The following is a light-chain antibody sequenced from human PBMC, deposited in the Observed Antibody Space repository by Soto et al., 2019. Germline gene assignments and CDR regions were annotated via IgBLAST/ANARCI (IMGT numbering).Light chain of an antibody. CDR1: QSFSSN. Sequence: EVVMTQAPATLSVSPGERATLSCRASQSFSSNLAWYQQKPGQAPRLLIYGASTRATDVPARFSGSGSGTEFTLTISSLQSEDFAVYYCQQYNNWPETFGQGTKVDIK. CDR2: GAS. V-gene: IGKV3-15*01. J-gene: IGKJ1*01. CDR3: QQYNNWPET.